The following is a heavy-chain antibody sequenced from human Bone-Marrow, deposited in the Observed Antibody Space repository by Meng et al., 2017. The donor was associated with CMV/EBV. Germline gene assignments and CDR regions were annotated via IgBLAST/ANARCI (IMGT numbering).Heavy chain of an antibody. Sequence: SETLSLTCTVSGYSISSGYYWGWIRQPPGKGREWIGSIYHSGSTYYNPSLKSRVTISVDTSKNQFSLKLSSVTAADTAVYYCARALYDIFTGYNNGFDPWGQGTLVTVSS. CDR2: IYHSGST. CDR1: GYSISSGYY. V-gene: IGHV4-38-2*02. J-gene: IGHJ5*02. D-gene: IGHD3-9*01. CDR3: ARALYDIFTGYNNGFDP.